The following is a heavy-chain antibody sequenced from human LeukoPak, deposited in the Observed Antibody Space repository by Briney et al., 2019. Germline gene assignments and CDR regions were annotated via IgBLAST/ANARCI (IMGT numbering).Heavy chain of an antibody. V-gene: IGHV4-59*08. D-gene: IGHD2-21*02. Sequence: SETLSLTCYVSGGSMRNYDGTWLRQSPGKGLVWIGYIQDSGDIGHSPSLKRRLNISIDTSRTHFSLNLTSVTAADTALYYCARGGLVVVTGGGGFDMWGRGTMVTVSS. J-gene: IGHJ3*02. CDR1: GGSMRNYD. CDR3: ARGGLVVVTGGGGFDM. CDR2: IQDSGDI.